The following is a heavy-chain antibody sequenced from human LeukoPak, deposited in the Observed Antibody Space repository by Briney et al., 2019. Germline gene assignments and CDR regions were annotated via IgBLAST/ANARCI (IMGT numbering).Heavy chain of an antibody. V-gene: IGHV4-31*03. J-gene: IGHJ4*02. D-gene: IGHD1-14*01. CDR3: ARAALPRRVYNPLFDY. Sequence: SETLSLTCTVSGGSISSGGYYWSWIRQHPGKGLEWIGYIYYSGSTYYNPSLKSRVTISVDTSKNQFSLKLSSVTAADTAVYYCARAALPRRVYNPLFDYWGQGTLVTVSS. CDR1: GGSISSGGYY. CDR2: IYYSGST.